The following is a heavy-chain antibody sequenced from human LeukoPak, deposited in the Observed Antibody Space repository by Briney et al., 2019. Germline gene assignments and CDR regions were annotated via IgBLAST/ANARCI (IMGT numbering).Heavy chain of an antibody. J-gene: IGHJ4*02. CDR1: GGSISSYY. D-gene: IGHD6-13*01. CDR3: ARRDSSSWWSYFDY. V-gene: IGHV4-59*01. Sequence: SETLSLTCTVSGGSISSYYWSWIRQPPGKGLEWIGYIYYSGSTNYNPSLKSRVTISVDTSKNQFSLKLSSVTAADTAVYYCARRDSSSWWSYFDYWGQGTLVSVSS. CDR2: IYYSGST.